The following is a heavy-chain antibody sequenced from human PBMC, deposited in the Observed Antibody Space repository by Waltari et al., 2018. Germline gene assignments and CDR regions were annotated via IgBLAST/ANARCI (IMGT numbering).Heavy chain of an antibody. J-gene: IGHJ4*02. Sequence: QVRLQESGPGLVKPSETLSLTCTVSAASISSYYWSWIRQPPGKGFEWIAYIYFSGRTSYNPSRKSRGAISGDTSKKQFSLRLSSVTAADTAVYYCARGDTSNWFASYFDFWGQGILVSVSS. CDR2: IYFSGRT. CDR1: AASISSYY. D-gene: IGHD3-10*01. CDR3: ARGDTSNWFASYFDF. V-gene: IGHV4-59*01.